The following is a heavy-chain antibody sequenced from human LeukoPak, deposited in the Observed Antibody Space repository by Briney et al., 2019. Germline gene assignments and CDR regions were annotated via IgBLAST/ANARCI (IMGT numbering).Heavy chain of an antibody. CDR3: ARTRRLGELLWWFDP. D-gene: IGHD3-10*01. Sequence: KPSETLSLTCTVSGGSISSGDYYWSWIRQPPGKGLEWIGYIYYSGSTYYNPSLKSRVTISVDTSKNQFSLKLSSVTAADTAVYYCARTRRLGELLWWFDPWGQGTLVTVSS. CDR2: IYYSGST. CDR1: GGSISSGDYY. J-gene: IGHJ5*02. V-gene: IGHV4-30-4*01.